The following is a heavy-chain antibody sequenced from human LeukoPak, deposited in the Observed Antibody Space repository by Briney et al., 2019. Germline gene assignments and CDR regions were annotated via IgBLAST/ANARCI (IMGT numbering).Heavy chain of an antibody. D-gene: IGHD3-10*01. V-gene: IGHV4-34*01. CDR1: GGSFSGYY. CDR2: XXXXGXX. Sequence: SETLSLTCAVYGGSFSGYYWSXXXXXXGXXXXXXXXXXXXGXXNXXXSLKSRXTXXXXXSKNQISLNLSVLTATDTAVYYCGRGWFGFWHNXYADDNAFDVWGPGTMVTVSS. J-gene: IGHJ3*01. CDR3: GRGWFGFWHNXYADDNAFDV.